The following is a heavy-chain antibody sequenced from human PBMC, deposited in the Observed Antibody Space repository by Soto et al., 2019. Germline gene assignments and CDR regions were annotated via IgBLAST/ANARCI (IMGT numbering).Heavy chain of an antibody. D-gene: IGHD5-12*01. CDR2: IVILFGTP. V-gene: IGHV1-69*13. CDR3: AHERVAEMATGGYFDY. J-gene: IGHJ4*02. CDR1: GDTFSSSA. Sequence: SVKVSCKSSGDTFSSSAFSWVRQAPGQGLEWVGGIVILFGTPDFAQEFRDRAAITADESTSTVYLELSRLRSEDTAIYYCAHERVAEMATGGYFDYWGQGTPVTVSS.